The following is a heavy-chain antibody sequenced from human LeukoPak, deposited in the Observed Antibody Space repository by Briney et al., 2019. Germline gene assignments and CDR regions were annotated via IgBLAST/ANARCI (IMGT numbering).Heavy chain of an antibody. CDR3: ARGQGQYYYDSSGYYKSSNYFDY. CDR1: GFTFDDYA. V-gene: IGHV3-9*01. CDR2: ISWNSGSI. Sequence: GGSLRLSCAASGFTFDDYAMHWVRQAPGKGLEWVSGISWNSGSIGYADSVKGRFTISRDNAKNSLYLQMNSLRAEDTAVYYCARGQGQYYYDSSGYYKSSNYFDYWGQGTLVTVSS. J-gene: IGHJ4*02. D-gene: IGHD3-22*01.